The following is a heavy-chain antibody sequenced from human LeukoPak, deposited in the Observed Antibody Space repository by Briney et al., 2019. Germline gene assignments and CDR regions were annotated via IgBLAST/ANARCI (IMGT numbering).Heavy chain of an antibody. V-gene: IGHV4-4*07. Sequence: SETLSLTCTVSSGSISSYYLTWIRQPAGKGLEWIGRIYASGSTDYNPSLKSRVTMTVETSKNQFSLKLASVTAADTAVYYCARNRDGYNSFDYWGQGTLVTVSS. D-gene: IGHD5-24*01. CDR2: IYASGST. J-gene: IGHJ4*02. CDR3: ARNRDGYNSFDY. CDR1: SGSISSYY.